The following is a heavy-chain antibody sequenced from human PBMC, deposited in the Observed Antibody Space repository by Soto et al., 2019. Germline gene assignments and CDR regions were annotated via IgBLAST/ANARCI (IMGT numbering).Heavy chain of an antibody. CDR1: GFTFNAYV. V-gene: IGHV3-23*01. CDR2: ISGSGDST. CDR3: AFKGTDHPYY. J-gene: IGHJ4*02. Sequence: EVQLLESGGGLVQPGGFLRLSCVGSGFTFNAYVLSWVRQAPGRGLEWVSGISGSGDSTYYTDSVRGRFTISRDNSQRTLYLQMDSLRPEDTAVYYCAFKGTDHPYYCGQGTPVTVSS. D-gene: IGHD2-21*02.